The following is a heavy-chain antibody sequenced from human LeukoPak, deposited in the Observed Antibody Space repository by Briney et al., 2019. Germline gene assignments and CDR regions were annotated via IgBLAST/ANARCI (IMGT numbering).Heavy chain of an antibody. V-gene: IGHV4-61*02. CDR3: ARETDYDILTGYLLPVWFDP. CDR1: GGSISSGTYY. CDR2: IYTSGST. J-gene: IGHJ5*02. D-gene: IGHD3-9*01. Sequence: SETLSLTCTVSGGSISSGTYYWSWIRQPAGKGLEWIGRIYTSGSTNYNPSLKSRVSISIDTSKNQLSLKLSSVTTADTGVYYCARETDYDILTGYLLPVWFDPWGQGTLVTVSS.